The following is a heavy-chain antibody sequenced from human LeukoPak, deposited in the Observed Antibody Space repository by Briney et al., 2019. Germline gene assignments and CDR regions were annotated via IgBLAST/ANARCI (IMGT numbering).Heavy chain of an antibody. D-gene: IGHD2-2*01. V-gene: IGHV7-4-1*02. Sequence: ASMKVSCKASGYTFTSYAMNWVRQAPGQGLEWMGWINTNTGNPTYAQGFTGRFVFSLDTSVSTAYLQISSLKAEDTAVYYCAKGRSGSASWALQIFDNWGQGTLVTVSS. CDR2: INTNTGNP. J-gene: IGHJ4*02. CDR1: GYTFTSYA. CDR3: AKGRSGSASWALQIFDN.